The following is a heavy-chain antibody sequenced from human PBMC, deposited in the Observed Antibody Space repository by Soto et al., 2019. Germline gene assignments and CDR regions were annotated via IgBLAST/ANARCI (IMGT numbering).Heavy chain of an antibody. CDR3: AREPLTQAHCSGGSCYQNWYFDL. CDR1: GGSISSGGYY. Sequence: TLSLTCTVSGGSISSGGYYWSWIRQHPGKGLEWIGYIYYSGSTYYNPSLKSRVTISVDTSKNQFSLKLSSVTAADTAVYYCAREPLTQAHCSGGSCYQNWYFDLWGRGTLVTVSS. J-gene: IGHJ2*01. CDR2: IYYSGST. V-gene: IGHV4-31*03. D-gene: IGHD2-15*01.